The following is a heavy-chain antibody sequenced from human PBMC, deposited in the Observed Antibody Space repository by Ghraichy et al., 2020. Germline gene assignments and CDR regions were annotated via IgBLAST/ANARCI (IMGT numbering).Heavy chain of an antibody. Sequence: SETLSLPCAVYGGSFSGYYWSWIRQSPGQGLEWIGEINHSGNTNYNQSLKSRITISVDTSKNQFSLKVNSVTAADTAVYYCAKLDSSATKFDYWSQGTLVTVSS. CDR3: AKLDSSATKFDY. J-gene: IGHJ4*02. D-gene: IGHD3-22*01. CDR2: INHSGNT. V-gene: IGHV4-34*01. CDR1: GGSFSGYY.